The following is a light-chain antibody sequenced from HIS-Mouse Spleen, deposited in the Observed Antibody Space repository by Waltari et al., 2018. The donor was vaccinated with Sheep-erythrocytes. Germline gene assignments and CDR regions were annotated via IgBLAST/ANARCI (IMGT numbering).Light chain of an antibody. CDR1: SSTVGGSNY. Sequence: QSALTQPHSVSGSPGQSVTISCTGTSSTVGGSNYVSVYQQHPGKAPKLMIYDVSKRPSGVPDRFSGSKSGNTASLTISGLQAEDEADYYCCSYAGSYNHVFATGTKVTVL. V-gene: IGLV2-11*01. CDR3: CSYAGSYNHV. CDR2: DVS. J-gene: IGLJ1*01.